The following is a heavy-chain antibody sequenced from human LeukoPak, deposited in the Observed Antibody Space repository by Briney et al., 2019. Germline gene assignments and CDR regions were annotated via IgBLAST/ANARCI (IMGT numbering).Heavy chain of an antibody. Sequence: PGGSLRLSCAASGFTFSSYIMNWVRQAPGKGLEWVASISRNRTYIHYADSVKGRFTISRDNAKKSLYLQMNSLRAEDAALYYCARDHWGEYSGGTTSPEGYIFDSWGQGTLVIVSS. CDR1: GFTFSSYI. D-gene: IGHD7-27*01. J-gene: IGHJ4*02. CDR3: ARDHWGEYSGGTTSPEGYIFDS. V-gene: IGHV3-21*04. CDR2: ISRNRTYI.